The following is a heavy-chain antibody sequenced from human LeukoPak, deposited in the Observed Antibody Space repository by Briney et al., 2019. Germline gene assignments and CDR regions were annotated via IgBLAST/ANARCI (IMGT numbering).Heavy chain of an antibody. CDR2: IYHSGST. CDR3: ARDPHRSWDENWFDP. D-gene: IGHD3-10*01. Sequence: PSETLSLTCAVSGYSITSGYYWGWIRPPPGKGLEWIGSIYHSGSTYYNPSLKSRVTISVDTSKNQFSLKLSSVTAADTAVYYCARDPHRSWDENWFDPWGQGTLVTVSS. CDR1: GYSITSGYY. J-gene: IGHJ5*02. V-gene: IGHV4-38-2*02.